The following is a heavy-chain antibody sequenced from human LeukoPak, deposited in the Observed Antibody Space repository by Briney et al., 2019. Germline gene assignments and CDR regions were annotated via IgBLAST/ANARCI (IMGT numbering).Heavy chain of an antibody. CDR1: GFTFSVYA. V-gene: IGHV3-21*04. CDR3: AKDSSRKDSSY. J-gene: IGHJ4*02. D-gene: IGHD3-22*01. CDR2: ITSSSTYK. Sequence: GGSLRLSCAASGFTFSVYAMTWVRQAPGKGLEWVSHITSSSTYKYYAGSVKGRFTISRDNAKNSLYLQMNSLRAEDTAVYYCAKDSSRKDSSYWGQGTLVTVSS.